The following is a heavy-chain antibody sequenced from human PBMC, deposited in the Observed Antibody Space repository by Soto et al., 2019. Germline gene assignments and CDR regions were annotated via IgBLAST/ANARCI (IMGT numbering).Heavy chain of an antibody. D-gene: IGHD1-26*01. CDR1: GYVFRNYG. Sequence: QVQLVEAGGDVVHPGRYLRLSCAASGYVFRNYGIHWVRQAPGKGLEWVAVIWFDGSSEFYLDSVRGRFHVSRDNSNNTAYLQMNSLRVEDTATYYCAKDREWELDSWGQGTLVTVSS. J-gene: IGHJ5*02. V-gene: IGHV3-33*06. CDR3: AKDREWELDS. CDR2: IWFDGSSE.